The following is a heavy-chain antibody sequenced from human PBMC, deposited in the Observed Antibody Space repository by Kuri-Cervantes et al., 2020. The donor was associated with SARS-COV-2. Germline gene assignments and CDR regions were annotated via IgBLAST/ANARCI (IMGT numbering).Heavy chain of an antibody. D-gene: IGHD3-16*01. V-gene: IGHV3-33*08. Sequence: GESLKISCVASGFTFSNYVIHWVRQARGKGLEWVAVIWYDGENEYYAGSVKGRFTISRDNSKNTVSLHMNSLRAEDTVMYYCARGAANYYYMDVWGKGTTVTVSS. CDR2: IWYDGENE. CDR3: ARGAANYYYMDV. J-gene: IGHJ6*03. CDR1: GFTFSNYV.